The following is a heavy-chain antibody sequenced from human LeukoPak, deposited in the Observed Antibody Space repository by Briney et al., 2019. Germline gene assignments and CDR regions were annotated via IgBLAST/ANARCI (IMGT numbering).Heavy chain of an antibody. D-gene: IGHD3-22*01. V-gene: IGHV3-48*01. CDR3: ASLIPYYYDSSTYSPGDY. CDR2: ISSSSNTI. Sequence: GGSLRLSCAASAFTFTTYSMNWVRQAPGKGLEWLSYISSSSNTIYYADSVKGRFTISRDNAKNSLYLQMNSLRAEDTAVYYCASLIPYYYDSSTYSPGDYWGQGTLVTVYS. J-gene: IGHJ4*02. CDR1: AFTFTTYS.